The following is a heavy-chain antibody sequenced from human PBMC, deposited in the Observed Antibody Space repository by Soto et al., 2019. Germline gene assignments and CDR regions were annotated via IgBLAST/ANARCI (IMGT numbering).Heavy chain of an antibody. CDR3: ARASTTGTTLDY. CDR1: GGSISSGGYS. J-gene: IGHJ4*02. V-gene: IGHV4-30-2*01. D-gene: IGHD4-17*01. Sequence: QLQLQESGSGLVKPSQTLSLTCAVSGGSISSGGYSWSWIRQPPGKGLEWIGYIYHSGSTYYNPSLRRRSPISVDTSKNQCSLKLRSVTAADTAVYDCARASTTGTTLDYWGQGTLFTVSS. CDR2: IYHSGST.